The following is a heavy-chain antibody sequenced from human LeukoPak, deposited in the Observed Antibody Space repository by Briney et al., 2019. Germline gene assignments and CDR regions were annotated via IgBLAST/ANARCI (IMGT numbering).Heavy chain of an antibody. CDR2: IRAYNGHT. CDR3: ARDPPITMVRGVPFSDY. J-gene: IGHJ4*02. CDR1: GYTFINYG. Sequence: GASVKVSCKASGYTFINYGISWLRQAPGQRLEWMGWIRAYNGHTNYTQKLQGRVTITTDTSTSTGYMELRSLRSDDTAVYYCARDPPITMVRGVPFSDYWGQGTLVTVSS. V-gene: IGHV1-18*01. D-gene: IGHD3-10*01.